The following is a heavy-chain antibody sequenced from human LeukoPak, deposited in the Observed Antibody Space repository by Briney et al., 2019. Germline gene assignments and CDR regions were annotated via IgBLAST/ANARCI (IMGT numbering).Heavy chain of an antibody. D-gene: IGHD3-9*01. CDR1: GFTFSSYS. Sequence: PGGSLRLSCAASGFTFSSYSMNWVRQAPGKGLEWVSSISSSSSYIYYADSVKGRFTISRDNAKNSLYLQMNSLRTEDTATYYCAKGIDILTAYLDYWGQGTLVTVPS. CDR2: ISSSSSYI. V-gene: IGHV3-21*04. J-gene: IGHJ4*02. CDR3: AKGIDILTAYLDY.